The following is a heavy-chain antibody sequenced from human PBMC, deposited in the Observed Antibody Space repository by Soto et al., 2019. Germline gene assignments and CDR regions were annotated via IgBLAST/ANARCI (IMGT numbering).Heavy chain of an antibody. CDR2: ITGGGGST. J-gene: IGHJ4*02. D-gene: IGHD6-19*01. V-gene: IGHV3-23*01. Sequence: EVQLLESGGGLVQPGGSLRLSCVASGFTFSGYAMTWVRQAPGKGLEWVSAITGGGGSTYYADSVKGRFTISRDNSKNKMYLQMNSPRAEDTSVYYCAKRISGWYEIDYWGQGTLVTVSS. CDR3: AKRISGWYEIDY. CDR1: GFTFSGYA.